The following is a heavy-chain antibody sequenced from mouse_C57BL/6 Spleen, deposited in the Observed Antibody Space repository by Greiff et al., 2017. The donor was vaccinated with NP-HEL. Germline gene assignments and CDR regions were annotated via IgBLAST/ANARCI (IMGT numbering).Heavy chain of an antibody. Sequence: EVQLQQSGPVLVKPGASVKMSCKASGYTFTDYYMNWVKQSHGKSLEWIGVINPYNGGTSYKQKLKGKASVTVENSSSTGYMELNRLTTEYSTVYYCAISRDYDAMDYWGQGTSVTVSS. J-gene: IGHJ4*01. V-gene: IGHV1-19*01. CDR3: AISRDYDAMDY. CDR2: INPYNGGT. CDR1: GYTFTDYY.